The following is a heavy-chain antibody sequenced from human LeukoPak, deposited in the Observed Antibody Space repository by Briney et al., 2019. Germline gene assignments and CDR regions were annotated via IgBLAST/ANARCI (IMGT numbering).Heavy chain of an antibody. CDR1: GFTFSSYS. V-gene: IGHV3-21*01. CDR3: ARDQAAAGIYGKFDY. J-gene: IGHJ4*02. Sequence: GGSLRLSCAASGFTFSSYSMNWVRQAPGNWLEWVSSISSSSSYIYYADSVKGRFTISRDNAKNSLYLQMNSLRAEDTAVYYCARDQAAAGIYGKFDYWGQGTLVTVSS. CDR2: ISSSSSYI. D-gene: IGHD6-13*01.